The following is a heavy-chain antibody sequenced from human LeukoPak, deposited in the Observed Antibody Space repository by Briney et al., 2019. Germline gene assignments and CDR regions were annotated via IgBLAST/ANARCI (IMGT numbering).Heavy chain of an antibody. Sequence: GRSLRLSCAASGFTFDDYAMHWVRQAPGKGLEWVSGISWNSGSIGYADSVKGRFTISRDNAKNSLYLQMNSLRAEDMALYYCARSDYVWGSYRYYFDYWGQGTLVTVSP. CDR3: ARSDYVWGSYRYYFDY. V-gene: IGHV3-9*03. J-gene: IGHJ4*02. CDR1: GFTFDDYA. CDR2: ISWNSGSI. D-gene: IGHD3-16*02.